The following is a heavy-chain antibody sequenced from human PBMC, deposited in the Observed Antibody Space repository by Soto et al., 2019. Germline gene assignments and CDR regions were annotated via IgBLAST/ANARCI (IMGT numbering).Heavy chain of an antibody. V-gene: IGHV4-31*03. CDR2: IFHTGNT. CDR3: ATCGHTYGNAFDI. D-gene: IGHD5-18*01. Sequence: QVQLEESGPGLVKPSQTLSLTCTVSGGSIRNSGYYGTWIRQFPGKGLEWIGYIFHTGNTYYNPSLRSRLSISVDTSKNQFSLRLSCVTAADTAVYYCATCGHTYGNAFDIWGQGTLVTVSS. CDR1: GGSIRNSGYY. J-gene: IGHJ3*02.